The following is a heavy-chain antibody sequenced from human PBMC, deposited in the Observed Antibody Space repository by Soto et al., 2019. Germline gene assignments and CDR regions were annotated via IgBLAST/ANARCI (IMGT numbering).Heavy chain of an antibody. V-gene: IGHV1-69*12. CDR2: IIPIFGTA. D-gene: IGHD3-9*01. CDR1: GGTFSSYA. CDR3: ANSDYDILTGYYNDDAFDI. J-gene: IGHJ3*02. Sequence: QVQLVQSGAEVKKPGSSVKVSCKASGGTFSSYAISWVRQAPGQGLEWMGGIIPIFGTANYAQKFQGRVKITADESTSTAYMELSSLRSEDTAVYYCANSDYDILTGYYNDDAFDIWGQGTMVTVSS.